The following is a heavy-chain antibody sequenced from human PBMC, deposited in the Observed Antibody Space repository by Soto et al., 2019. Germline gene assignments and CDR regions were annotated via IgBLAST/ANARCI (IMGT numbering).Heavy chain of an antibody. V-gene: IGHV2-5*02. J-gene: IGHJ4*02. CDR3: AHRGYMYGNWDHGYFDY. CDR1: GFSLTTSGVG. CDR2: IYWDDDK. Sequence: QITLKESGPTRVRPTQPLALTCTFSGFSLTTSGVGVGWIRKTPGKALEWLAVIYWDDDKRYSPSLKSRLTITKDTSKNQVALTMADMDPVDTATYFCAHRGYMYGNWDHGYFDYWGQGTLVTVSS. D-gene: IGHD5-18*01.